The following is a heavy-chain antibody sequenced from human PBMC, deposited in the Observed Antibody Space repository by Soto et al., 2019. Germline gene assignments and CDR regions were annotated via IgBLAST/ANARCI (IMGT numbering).Heavy chain of an antibody. Sequence: WETLSLTCTVSGGSISSSSYYWGWIRQPPGKGLEWIGSIYYSGSTYYNPSLKSRVTISVDTSKNQFSLKLSSVTAADTAVYYCAANCYDFWSGSLFCYGMDVWGQGTTVTVSS. D-gene: IGHD3-3*01. CDR1: GGSISSSSYY. CDR2: IYYSGST. CDR3: AANCYDFWSGSLFCYGMDV. J-gene: IGHJ6*02. V-gene: IGHV4-39*01.